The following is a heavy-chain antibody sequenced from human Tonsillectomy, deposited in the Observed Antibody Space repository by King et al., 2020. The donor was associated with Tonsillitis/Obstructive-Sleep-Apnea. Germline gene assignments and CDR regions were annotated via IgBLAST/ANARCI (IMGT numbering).Heavy chain of an antibody. CDR2: IRSKAYGGTT. D-gene: IGHD3-22*01. CDR1: GFTFGDYA. V-gene: IGHV3-49*04. J-gene: IGHJ2*01. Sequence: VQLVESGGGLVQPGRSLRLSCTASGFTFGDYAISWVRQAPGKGLEWVGFIRSKAYGGTTEYAASVKGRFTFSRDDSKTIAYLQMNSLKNEDTAVYFCTRGSNYFYSRGYYYDWYFDLWGRGTLVTVSS. CDR3: TRGSNYFYSRGYYYDWYFDL.